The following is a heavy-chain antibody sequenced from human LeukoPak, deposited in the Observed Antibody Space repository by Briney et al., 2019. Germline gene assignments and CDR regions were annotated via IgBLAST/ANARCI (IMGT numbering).Heavy chain of an antibody. Sequence: ASVKVSCKASGYTFTGYYMHWVRQAPGQRLEWMGWINPNSGGTNYAQKFQGRVTMTRDTSISTAYMELSRLRSDDTAVYYCARVGPVAGNFYYYYYYYMDVWGKGTTVTVSS. D-gene: IGHD6-19*01. CDR3: ARVGPVAGNFYYYYYYYMDV. V-gene: IGHV1-2*02. J-gene: IGHJ6*03. CDR1: GYTFTGYY. CDR2: INPNSGGT.